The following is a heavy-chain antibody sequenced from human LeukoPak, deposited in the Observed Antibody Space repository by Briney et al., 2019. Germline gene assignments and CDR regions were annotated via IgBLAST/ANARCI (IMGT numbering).Heavy chain of an antibody. J-gene: IGHJ3*02. CDR3: ARDSAREDAFDI. V-gene: IGHV4-59*01. CDR1: GGSIRSYY. CDR2: IYYSGGT. D-gene: IGHD1-26*01. Sequence: SETLSLTCTVSGGSIRSYYWSWIRQSPGKGLEWIGYIYYSGGTNYNPSLKSRVTISVDTSKNQFSLKLSSVTAADTAVYYCARDSAREDAFDIWGQGTMVTVSS.